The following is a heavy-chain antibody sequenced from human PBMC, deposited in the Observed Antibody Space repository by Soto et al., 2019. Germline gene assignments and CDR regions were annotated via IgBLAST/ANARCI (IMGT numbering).Heavy chain of an antibody. D-gene: IGHD3-10*01. CDR2: IYYSGST. J-gene: IGHJ3*02. Sequence: QVQLQESGPGLVKPSQTLSLTCTVSGGSISSGGYYWSWIRQHPGKGLEWIGYIYYSGSTYYNPSLKSRVTISVDTSKNQFSLKLSSVTAADTAVYYCARDNGSGSYKNSDAFDIWGQGTMVTVSS. CDR1: GGSISSGGYY. V-gene: IGHV4-31*03. CDR3: ARDNGSGSYKNSDAFDI.